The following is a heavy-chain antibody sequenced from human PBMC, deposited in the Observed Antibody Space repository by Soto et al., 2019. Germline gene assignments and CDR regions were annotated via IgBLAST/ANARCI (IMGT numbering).Heavy chain of an antibody. D-gene: IGHD6-19*01. CDR1: GFTFSSYG. CDR3: ARDPSSGWDYFQH. V-gene: IGHV3-21*01. Sequence: EVQLVESGGGLVKPGGSLRLSCAASGFTFSSYGMNWVRQAPGKGLEWVSSISSSSVYIYYADSVKGRFTISRDNAKNSLYLQMDSLRAEDTAVYYCARDPSSGWDYFQHWGQGTLVTVSS. J-gene: IGHJ1*01. CDR2: ISSSSVYI.